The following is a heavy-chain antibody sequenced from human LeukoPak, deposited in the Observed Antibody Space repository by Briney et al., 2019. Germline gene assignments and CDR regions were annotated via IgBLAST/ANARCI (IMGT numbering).Heavy chain of an antibody. J-gene: IGHJ5*02. D-gene: IGHD4-17*01. CDR3: ARASTTVTTLLRNNWFDP. CDR2: INPSGGST. Sequence: GASVKVSCTASGYTFTSYYMHWVRQAPGQGLEWMGIINPSGGSTSYAQKFQGRVTMTRDTSTSTVYMELSSLRSEDTAVYYCARASTTVTTLLRNNWFDPWGQGTLVTVSS. CDR1: GYTFTSYY. V-gene: IGHV1-46*01.